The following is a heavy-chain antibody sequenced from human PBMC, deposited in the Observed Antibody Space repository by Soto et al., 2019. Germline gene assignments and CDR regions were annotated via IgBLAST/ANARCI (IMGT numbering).Heavy chain of an antibody. CDR1: GFTLSKAW. D-gene: IGHD2-2*03. V-gene: IGHV3-15*07. Sequence: GGSLRLSCAASGFTLSKAWVNWVRQAPGKGLEWVGRIKKKFDGGTTDDAAPAKGRFTISRDDSKNTLYLQMNSLKIEDTGVYYCATVMDRRGYGMDVWGQGTTVTVSS. J-gene: IGHJ6*02. CDR3: ATVMDRRGYGMDV. CDR2: IKKKFDGGTT.